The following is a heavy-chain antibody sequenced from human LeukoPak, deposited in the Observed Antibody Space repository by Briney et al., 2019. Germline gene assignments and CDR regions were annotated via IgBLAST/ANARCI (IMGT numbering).Heavy chain of an antibody. CDR3: ATTTGQWLTFDY. CDR1: GFTFSSYG. Sequence: GGSLRLSCAASGFTFSSYGMHWVRQAPGKGLEWVAVISYDGSNKYYADSVKGRFTISRDNSKNTLYLQMNSLRAEDTAVYYCATTTGQWLTFDYWGQGTLVTVSS. CDR2: ISYDGSNK. D-gene: IGHD6-19*01. V-gene: IGHV3-30*03. J-gene: IGHJ4*02.